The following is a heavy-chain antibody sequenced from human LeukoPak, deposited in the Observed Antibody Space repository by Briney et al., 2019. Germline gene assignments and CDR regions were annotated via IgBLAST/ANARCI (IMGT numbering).Heavy chain of an antibody. CDR2: IRYDGSNK. V-gene: IGHV3-30*02. CDR1: GLTFSSYG. Sequence: GGSLRLSCAASGLTFSSYGMHWVRQAPGKGLEWVAFIRYDGSNKYYADSVKGRFTISRDNSKNTLYLQMNSLRAEDTAVYYCAKISRYDPSDGFPFDYWGQGTLVTVSS. J-gene: IGHJ4*02. CDR3: AKISRYDPSDGFPFDY. D-gene: IGHD3-3*01.